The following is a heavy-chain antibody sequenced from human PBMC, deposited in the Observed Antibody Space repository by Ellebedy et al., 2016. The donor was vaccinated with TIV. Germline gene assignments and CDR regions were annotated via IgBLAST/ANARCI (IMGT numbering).Heavy chain of an antibody. Sequence: AASVKVSCKASGYTFTGYYMHWVRQAPGQGLEWMGWLNPNNGNTNYAQKLQGRVTMTTDTSTSTAYMELRSLRSDDTAVYYCARDGDYGRWEPGYWGQGTLVTVSS. CDR3: ARDGDYGRWEPGY. V-gene: IGHV1-18*04. CDR1: GYTFTGYY. J-gene: IGHJ4*02. D-gene: IGHD4-17*01. CDR2: LNPNNGNT.